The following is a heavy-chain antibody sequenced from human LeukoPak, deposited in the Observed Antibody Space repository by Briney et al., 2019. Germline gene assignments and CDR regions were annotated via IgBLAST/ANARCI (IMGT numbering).Heavy chain of an antibody. J-gene: IGHJ4*02. Sequence: GGSLRLSCAAFGFTFSSYAMSWVRQAPGKGLEWVSTVTRSGGSAYYADSVKGRFTNSRDNSKNMLYLQMSSLRAEDTAVYYCAKTMGAIDHDYWGQGTLVTVSS. CDR2: VTRSGGSA. CDR1: GFTFSSYA. D-gene: IGHD1-26*01. V-gene: IGHV3-23*01. CDR3: AKTMGAIDHDY.